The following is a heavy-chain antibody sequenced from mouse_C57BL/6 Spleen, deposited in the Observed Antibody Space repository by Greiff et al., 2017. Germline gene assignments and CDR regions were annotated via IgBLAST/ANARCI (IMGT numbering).Heavy chain of an antibody. D-gene: IGHD2-1*01. CDR3: TYYCGNTGYYAMDD. V-gene: IGHV14-4*01. CDR2: IDPENGDT. CDR1: GFNIKDDY. Sequence: EVQLQPSGAELVRPGASVKLSCTASGFNIKDDYMPCVQQRPDQGLEWIGWIDPENGDTDYASKFQGKATIPADPSSNTAYLQLRSLTSEDTAVYYCTYYCGNTGYYAMDDWGQGTSVTVSS. J-gene: IGHJ4*01.